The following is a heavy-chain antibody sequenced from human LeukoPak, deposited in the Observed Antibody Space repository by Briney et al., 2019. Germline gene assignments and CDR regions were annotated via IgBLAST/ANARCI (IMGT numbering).Heavy chain of an antibody. D-gene: IGHD3-10*01. Sequence: SETLSLTCAVYGGSFSGYYWSWLRQPPGKGLEWIGEINHSGSTNYNPSLKSRVTISVDTSKNQFSLKLSSVTAADTAVYYCARHRTLVYYYGSGSRNYFDYWGQGTLVTVSS. CDR3: ARHRTLVYYYGSGSRNYFDY. V-gene: IGHV4-34*01. J-gene: IGHJ4*02. CDR2: INHSGST. CDR1: GGSFSGYY.